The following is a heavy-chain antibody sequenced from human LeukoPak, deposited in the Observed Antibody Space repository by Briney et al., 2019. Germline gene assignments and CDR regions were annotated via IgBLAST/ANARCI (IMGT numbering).Heavy chain of an antibody. CDR3: ARDGSYMVRGVSTYYFDY. D-gene: IGHD3-10*01. CDR2: IYYSGST. Sequence: SETLSLTCTVSGGSISSSSYYWGWIRQPPGKGLEWIGSIYYSGSTYYNPSLKSRVTISVDTSKNQFSLKLSSVTAADTAVYYCARDGSYMVRGVSTYYFDYWGQGALVTASP. V-gene: IGHV4-39*02. J-gene: IGHJ4*02. CDR1: GGSISSSSYY.